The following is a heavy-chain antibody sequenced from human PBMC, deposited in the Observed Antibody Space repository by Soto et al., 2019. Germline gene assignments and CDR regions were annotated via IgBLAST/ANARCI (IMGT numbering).Heavy chain of an antibody. CDR2: FDPEDGET. CDR1: GYTLTELS. Sequence: GASVKVSCKVSGYTLTELSMHWVRRAPGKGLEWMGGFDPEDGETIYAQKFQGRVTMTEDTSTDTAYMELSSLRSEDTAVYYCATPQPSYGSGSYLSFDYWGQGTLVTVSS. J-gene: IGHJ4*02. CDR3: ATPQPSYGSGSYLSFDY. V-gene: IGHV1-24*01. D-gene: IGHD3-10*01.